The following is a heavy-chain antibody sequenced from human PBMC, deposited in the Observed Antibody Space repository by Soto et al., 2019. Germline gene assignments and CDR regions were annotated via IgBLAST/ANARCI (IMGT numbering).Heavy chain of an antibody. CDR1: GGSISSGGYY. D-gene: IGHD2-2*01. CDR3: ARGDGCISTSCYVWGTWSGMDV. V-gene: IGHV4-31*03. J-gene: IGHJ6*02. CDR2: IYYSGST. Sequence: QVQLQESGPGLVKPSQTLSLTCTVSGGSISSGGYYWSWTRQHPGKGLEWIGYIYYSGSTYYNPSLKSRVTISVDTSKNQFSLKLSSVTAADTAVYYCARGDGCISTSCYVWGTWSGMDVWGQGTTVTVSS.